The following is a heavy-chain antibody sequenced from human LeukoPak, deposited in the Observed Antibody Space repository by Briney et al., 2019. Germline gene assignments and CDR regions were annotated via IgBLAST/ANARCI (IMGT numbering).Heavy chain of an antibody. Sequence: GASVKVSCKASGYTFTSYGISWVRQAPGQGLEWMGGIIPIFGTANYAQKFQGRVTITADKSTSTAYMELSSLRSEDTAVYYCARGFWIWFGEPPHYYMDVWGKGTTVTISS. CDR2: IIPIFGTA. CDR3: ARGFWIWFGEPPHYYMDV. J-gene: IGHJ6*03. CDR1: GYTFTSYG. D-gene: IGHD3-10*01. V-gene: IGHV1-69*06.